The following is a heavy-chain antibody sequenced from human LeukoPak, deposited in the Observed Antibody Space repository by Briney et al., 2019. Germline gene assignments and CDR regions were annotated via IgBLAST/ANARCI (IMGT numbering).Heavy chain of an antibody. CDR1: GGSISSYY. D-gene: IGHD2-21*02. V-gene: IGHV4-59*08. CDR3: ASFLHSYCCGDCYPGVDY. CDR2: IYYSGST. Sequence: SETLSLTCTVSGGSISSYYWSWIRQPPGKGLEWIGYIYYSGSTNYNPSLKSRVTISVDTSKNQFSLKLSSVTAADTAVYYCASFLHSYCCGDCYPGVDYWGQGTLVTVSS. J-gene: IGHJ4*02.